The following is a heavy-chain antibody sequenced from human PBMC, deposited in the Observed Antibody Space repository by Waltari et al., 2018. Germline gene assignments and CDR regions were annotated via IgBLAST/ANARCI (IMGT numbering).Heavy chain of an antibody. CDR1: GGSFSGSY. Sequence: QVQLQQWGAGLLKPSETLSLTCAVYGGSFSGSYWSWIRQPPGKGLECMGEINHSGSTNYNPALKSRVTIAVDTSKNQFALKLSSVTAADTAVYYCARSYDSSGYSYYFDYWGQGTLVTVSS. J-gene: IGHJ4*02. D-gene: IGHD3-22*01. CDR2: INHSGST. CDR3: ARSYDSSGYSYYFDY. V-gene: IGHV4-34*01.